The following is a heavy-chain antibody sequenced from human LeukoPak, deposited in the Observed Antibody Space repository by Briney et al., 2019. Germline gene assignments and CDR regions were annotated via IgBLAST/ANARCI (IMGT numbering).Heavy chain of an antibody. CDR2: IKSKTDGGTT. D-gene: IGHD5-18*01. J-gene: IGHJ4*02. CDR1: GFTFSNAW. CDR3: ATEGYSYGYSFDY. V-gene: IGHV3-15*01. Sequence: GGSLRLFCAASGFTFSNAWMSWVRQAPGKGLEWVGRIKSKTDGGTTDCAAPVKGRFTISRDESKNTLYLQMNSLKTEDTAVYYCATEGYSYGYSFDYWGQGTLVTVSS.